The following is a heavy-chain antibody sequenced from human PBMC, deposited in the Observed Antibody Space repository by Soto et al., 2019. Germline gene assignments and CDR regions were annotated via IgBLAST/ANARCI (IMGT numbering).Heavy chain of an antibody. V-gene: IGHV3-7*04. J-gene: IGHJ4*02. CDR3: ARGSIVLMVYAWGSLIDY. CDR2: INEDGREI. Sequence: PGGSLRLSCAVSGFTFSSYWMNWVRQAPGKGLEWVANINEDGREIYYVDSVKGRFTISRDNAKNSLVLQMNSLRVEDTAVYFCARGSIVLMVYAWGSLIDYWGQGTLVTVSS. CDR1: GFTFSSYW. D-gene: IGHD2-8*01.